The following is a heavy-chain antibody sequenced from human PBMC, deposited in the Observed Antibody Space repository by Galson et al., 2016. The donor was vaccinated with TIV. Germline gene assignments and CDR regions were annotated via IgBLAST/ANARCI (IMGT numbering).Heavy chain of an antibody. V-gene: IGHV6-1*01. J-gene: IGHJ3*01. CDR3: AKDTHPDYCVGGVCYWDSCDS. CDR2: TYCRSRCYY. CDR1: GDSVSSNSAA. D-gene: IGHD2-8*02. Sequence: CAISGDSVSSNSAAWNWIRQSPSRGLEWLGRTYCRSRCYYDYAVSVKSRITIESDTSKNQFSLQLNSVTSEDTAVYYCAKDTHPDYCVGGVCYWDSCDSWGQGTKVTGS.